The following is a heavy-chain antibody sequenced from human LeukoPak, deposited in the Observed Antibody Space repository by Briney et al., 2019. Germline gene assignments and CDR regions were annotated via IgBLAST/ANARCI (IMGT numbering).Heavy chain of an antibody. Sequence: GGSLRLSCAASGFTFSSYGMHWVPQAPGKGLEWVAVIWYDGSNKYYADSVKGRFTISRDNSKNTLYLQMNSLRAEDTAVYYCARPHETTVTYYFDYWGQGTLVTVSS. CDR3: ARPHETTVTYYFDY. D-gene: IGHD4-17*01. J-gene: IGHJ4*02. V-gene: IGHV3-33*01. CDR2: IWYDGSNK. CDR1: GFTFSSYG.